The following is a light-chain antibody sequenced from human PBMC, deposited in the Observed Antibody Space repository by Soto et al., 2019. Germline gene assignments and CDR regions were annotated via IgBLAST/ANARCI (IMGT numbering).Light chain of an antibody. CDR2: GAS. CDR3: QQYGDSSWT. V-gene: IGKV3-20*01. Sequence: IVLTQSPGTLSLSPGERATLSCTASQTISSSYLAWYQQEPGQAPRLLIYGASSRATGIPDNFSGSGSGTDFTLTISRLEPEDFAVYYCQQYGDSSWTFGQGTKVDIK. J-gene: IGKJ1*01. CDR1: QTISSSY.